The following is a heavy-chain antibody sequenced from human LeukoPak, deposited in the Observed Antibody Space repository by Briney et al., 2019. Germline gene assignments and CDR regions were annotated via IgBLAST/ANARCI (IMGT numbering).Heavy chain of an antibody. V-gene: IGHV3-23*01. D-gene: IGHD4-17*01. J-gene: IGHJ6*02. CDR1: GFTFSNFA. CDR3: AKGDGDYAYYYYYSMDV. Sequence: PGGSLRLSCAASGFTFSNFAMSWVRQAPGKGLEWVSGISGSAGSTYYADSVKGRFTISRDNSKNTLYPQMNSLRAEDTAVYYCAKGDGDYAYYYYYSMDVWGQGTTVTVSS. CDR2: ISGSAGST.